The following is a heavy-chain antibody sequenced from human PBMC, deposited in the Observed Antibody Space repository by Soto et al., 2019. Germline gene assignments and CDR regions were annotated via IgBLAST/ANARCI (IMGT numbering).Heavy chain of an antibody. CDR1: GFTFSSYA. CDR2: ISGSGGST. Sequence: PGGSLRLSCAASGFTFSSYAMSWVRQAPGKGLEWVSAISGSGGSTYYADSVKGRFTISRDNSKNTLYLQMNSLRAEDTAVYYCPRYRGEHYYPVIWSETWARGTLAPVSS. V-gene: IGHV3-23*01. J-gene: IGHJ5*02. CDR3: PRYRGEHYYPVIWSET. D-gene: IGHD2-21*01.